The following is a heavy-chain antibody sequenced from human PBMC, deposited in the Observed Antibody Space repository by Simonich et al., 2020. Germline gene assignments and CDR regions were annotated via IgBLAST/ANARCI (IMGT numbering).Heavy chain of an antibody. Sequence: QVQLQESGPGLVKPSETLSLTCAVSGYSISSGYYWGWIRQPPGKGLEWIGSIYHRGHTYHNPALKSRVTISVDTSKNQFSLKLSSVTAADTAVYYCARVGYSNYYYYGMDVWGQGTTVTVSS. J-gene: IGHJ6*02. V-gene: IGHV4-38-2*01. CDR3: ARVGYSNYYYYGMDV. D-gene: IGHD6-13*01. CDR1: GYSISSGYY. CDR2: IYHRGHT.